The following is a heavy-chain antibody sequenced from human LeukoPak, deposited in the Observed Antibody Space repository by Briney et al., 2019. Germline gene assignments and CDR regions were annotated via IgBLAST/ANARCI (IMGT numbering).Heavy chain of an antibody. CDR2: ISSSSTYI. Sequence: GGSLRLSCAASGFTVSSDYVSWVRQAPGKGLEWVSSISSSSTYIYYADSVKGRFTVSRDNAKNSLYLQMNSLRAEDTAVYFCASQYTSSRIFDDWGQGTLVTVSS. V-gene: IGHV3-21*01. J-gene: IGHJ4*02. D-gene: IGHD6-13*01. CDR1: GFTVSSDY. CDR3: ASQYTSSRIFDD.